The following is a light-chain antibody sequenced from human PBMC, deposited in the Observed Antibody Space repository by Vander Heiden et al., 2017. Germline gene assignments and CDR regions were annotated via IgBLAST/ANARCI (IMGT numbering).Light chain of an antibody. V-gene: IGKV4-1*01. CDR3: HQYYKTPQT. Sequence: DIVMTQSPVSLAVSLGERATINCKSSQSLLYTFNNKNLLAWYQQKPGQPPKLLIYWASTRESGVPDRFSGSGSGTDFTLTISSLQAEDVAVYSCHQYYKTPQTFGQGTKVEIK. CDR2: WAS. CDR1: QSLLYTFNNKNL. J-gene: IGKJ1*01.